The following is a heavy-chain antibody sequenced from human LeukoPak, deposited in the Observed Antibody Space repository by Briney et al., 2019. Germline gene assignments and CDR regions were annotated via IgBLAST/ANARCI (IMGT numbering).Heavy chain of an antibody. CDR1: GYSISSGYY. J-gene: IGHJ4*02. V-gene: IGHV4-38-2*02. CDR3: ARARLGDYGDYVGGDYYFDY. Sequence: SETLSLTCTVSGYSISSGYYWGWIRQPPGKGLEWIGSIYHSGSTYYNPSLKRRVTISVDTSKNQFSLKLSSVTAADTAVYYCARARLGDYGDYVGGDYYFDYWGQGTLVTVSS. D-gene: IGHD4-17*01. CDR2: IYHSGST.